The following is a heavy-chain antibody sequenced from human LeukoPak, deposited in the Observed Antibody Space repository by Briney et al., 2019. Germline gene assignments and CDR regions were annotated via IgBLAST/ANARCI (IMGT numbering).Heavy chain of an antibody. D-gene: IGHD3-9*01. Sequence: GGSLRLSCAASGFTFDDYAMHWVRQAPGKGLEWVSGISWNSGSIGYADSVKGRFTISRDNAKNSLYLQMNSLRAEDTAVYYCARVLRYFDWFPKGDYFDYWGQGTLVTVSS. J-gene: IGHJ4*02. CDR2: ISWNSGSI. V-gene: IGHV3-9*01. CDR3: ARVLRYFDWFPKGDYFDY. CDR1: GFTFDDYA.